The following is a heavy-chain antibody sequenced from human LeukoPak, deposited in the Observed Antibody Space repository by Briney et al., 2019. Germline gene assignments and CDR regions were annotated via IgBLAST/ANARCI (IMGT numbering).Heavy chain of an antibody. CDR2: SYYSGST. V-gene: IGHV4-39*07. CDR1: GGSISSSSYY. Sequence: KTSETLSLTCTVSGGSISSSSYYWGWIRQPPGKGLEWIGRSYYSGSTYYNPSLKSRVTISVDTSKNQFSLKLSSVTAADTAVYYCARAALGPSKNWFDPWGQGTLVTVSS. CDR3: ARAALGPSKNWFDP. J-gene: IGHJ5*02.